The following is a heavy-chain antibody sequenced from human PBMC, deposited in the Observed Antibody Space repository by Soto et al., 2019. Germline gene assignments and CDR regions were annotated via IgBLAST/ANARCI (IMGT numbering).Heavy chain of an antibody. V-gene: IGHV3-11*01. CDR3: AREYNPGYYDSSDQREVDV. CDR1: GFHFSDYY. CDR2: LSTSGSTI. D-gene: IGHD3-22*01. J-gene: IGHJ6*02. Sequence: PGGSLRLSCAASGFHFSDYYMSWMRQAPGKGLAWVSYLSTSGSTIYYADSVKGRSNISRDNAKNSLYLQMNSLRSEDTAVYYCAREYNPGYYDSSDQREVDVWGQGTTVTVSS.